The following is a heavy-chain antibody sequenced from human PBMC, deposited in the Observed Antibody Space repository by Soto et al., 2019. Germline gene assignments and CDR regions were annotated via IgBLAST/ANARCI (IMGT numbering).Heavy chain of an antibody. D-gene: IGHD3-3*01. J-gene: IGHJ4*02. CDR1: GGSISSYY. V-gene: IGHV4-59*08. CDR3: ARGHYDFWGGYFATIDS. CDR2: IHYSGST. Sequence: SETLSLTCTVSGGSISSYYWSWIRQPPGKGLEWIGYIHYSGSTKYNPSLKSRVTISADTSKNQFSLKLSSVTAADTAVYYCARGHYDFWGGYFATIDSGGEVPLVTVS.